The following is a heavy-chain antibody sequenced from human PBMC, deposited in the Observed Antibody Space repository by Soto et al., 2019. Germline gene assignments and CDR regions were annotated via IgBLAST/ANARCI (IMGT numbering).Heavy chain of an antibody. V-gene: IGHV4-38-2*02. D-gene: IGHD3-10*01. CDR1: GYSISSGYY. CDR2: IYHSGST. CDR3: ARDKDGSGSYSGY. J-gene: IGHJ4*02. Sequence: SEALSLTCAVSGYSISSGYYWGWIRQPPGKGLEWIGSIYHSGSTYYNPSLKSRVTISVDTSKNQFSLKLSSVTAADTAVYYCARDKDGSGSYSGYWGQGTLVTASS.